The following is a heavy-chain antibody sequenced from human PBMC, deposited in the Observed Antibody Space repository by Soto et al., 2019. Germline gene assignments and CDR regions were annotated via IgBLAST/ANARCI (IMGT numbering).Heavy chain of an antibody. D-gene: IGHD4-17*01. Sequence: SETLSLTCAVYGGSFSGYYWSWIRQPPGKGLEWIGEINHSGSTNYNPSLKSRVTISVDTSKNQFSLKLSSVTAADTAVYYCARGRVTTGHHYFMDVWGKGTSVTVSS. CDR3: ARGRVTTGHHYFMDV. CDR1: GGSFSGYY. J-gene: IGHJ6*03. CDR2: INHSGST. V-gene: IGHV4-34*01.